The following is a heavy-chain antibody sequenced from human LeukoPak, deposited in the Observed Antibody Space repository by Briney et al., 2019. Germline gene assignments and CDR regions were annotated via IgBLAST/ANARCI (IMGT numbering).Heavy chain of an antibody. CDR3: AKDAQRGFDFSNSLES. CDR2: IWNDGTDK. CDR1: GFTFSHYG. V-gene: IGHV3-33*06. Sequence: TGGSLRLSCATSGFTFSHYGMHWVRQAPGKGLEGVAVIWNDGTDKYYGDSVKGRFTISRDNSKNTVYLQMNSLRVEDTAVYYCAKDAQRGFDFSNSLESWGQGTLVTVSS. J-gene: IGHJ4*02. D-gene: IGHD4-11*01.